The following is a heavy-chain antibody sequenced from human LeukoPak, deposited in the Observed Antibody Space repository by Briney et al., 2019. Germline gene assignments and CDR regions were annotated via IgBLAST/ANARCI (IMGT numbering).Heavy chain of an antibody. CDR3: ASLNHHYYAMDA. CDR1: GASISSYY. CDR2: IFYSGTT. Sequence: PSETLSLTCTVSGASISSYYWSWIRQPPGKGLEWIGYIFYSGTTNYNPSLKSRVTISVDKSKNQFSLKLSSATAADTAVYYCASLNHHYYAMDAWGQGTTVTVS. J-gene: IGHJ6*02. D-gene: IGHD1-14*01. V-gene: IGHV4-59*01.